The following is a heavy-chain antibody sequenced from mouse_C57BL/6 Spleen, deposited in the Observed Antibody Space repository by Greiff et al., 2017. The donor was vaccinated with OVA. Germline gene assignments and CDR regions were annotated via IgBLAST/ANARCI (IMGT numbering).Heavy chain of an antibody. V-gene: IGHV1-26*01. Sequence: EVQLQQSGPELVKPGASVKISCKASGYTFTDYYMNWVKQSHGKSLEWIGDINPNNGGTSYNQKFKGKATLTVDKSSSTAYMELRSLTSEDSAVYYCARFDYYGSRPWYFDVWGTGTTVTVSS. CDR1: GYTFTDYY. CDR3: ARFDYYGSRPWYFDV. D-gene: IGHD1-1*01. CDR2: INPNNGGT. J-gene: IGHJ1*03.